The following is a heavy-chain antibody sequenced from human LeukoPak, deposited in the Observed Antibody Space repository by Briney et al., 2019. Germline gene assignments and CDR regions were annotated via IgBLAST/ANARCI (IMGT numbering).Heavy chain of an antibody. CDR2: INPNSGGT. J-gene: IGHJ4*02. CDR1: GYTFTGYY. V-gene: IGHV1-2*02. Sequence: ASVKVSCKASGYTFTGYYMHWVRQAPGQGLEWMGWINPNSGGTNYAQKFQGRVTMTRDTSISTAYMELSRLRSDDTAVYYCARAKFGYDSSGYLDYWGQGTLVTVSS. D-gene: IGHD3-22*01. CDR3: ARAKFGYDSSGYLDY.